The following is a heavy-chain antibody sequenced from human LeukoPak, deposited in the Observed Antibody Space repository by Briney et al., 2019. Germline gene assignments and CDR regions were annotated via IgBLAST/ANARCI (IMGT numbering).Heavy chain of an antibody. CDR3: ARELGGGTTREDWFDP. CDR1: VYTFTDYH. J-gene: IGHJ5*02. CDR2: INPDSGGT. Sequence: GASVTVSFKASVYTFTDYHMHWVRQAPGQGGEGMGWINPDSGGTNYAQNFQGRVTMTRDTSISTAYMELYSLRSDDTAVYYCARELGGGTTREDWFDPWGQGTLVTVSS. V-gene: IGHV1-2*02. D-gene: IGHD1-1*01.